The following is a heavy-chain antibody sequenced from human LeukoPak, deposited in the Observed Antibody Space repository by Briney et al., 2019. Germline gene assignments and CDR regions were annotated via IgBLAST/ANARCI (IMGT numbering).Heavy chain of an antibody. CDR2: VKQDGSEN. CDR1: GFTFSTYY. D-gene: IGHD2-2*01. CDR3: ARERYCTSTTCYVGVPFDY. Sequence: GGSLRLSCAASGFTFSTYYTTWVRQAPGKGLEWVAGVKQDGSENYYVDSVKGRFTISRDNSKNSLYLQMNSLRAEDTAVYFCARERYCTSTTCYVGVPFDYWGQGTLVTVAS. V-gene: IGHV3-7*01. J-gene: IGHJ4*02.